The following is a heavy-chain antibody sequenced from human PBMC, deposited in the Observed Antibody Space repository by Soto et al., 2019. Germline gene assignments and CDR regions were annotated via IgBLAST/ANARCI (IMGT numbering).Heavy chain of an antibody. D-gene: IGHD1-26*01. CDR2: ISGSGGST. Sequence: GGSLRLSCAASGFTFSSYAMSWVRQAPGKGLEWVSAISGSGGSTYYADSVKGRFTISRDNTKNTLYLQMNSLRAEDTAVYYCSKGAHRGSYSNANFDYWGQGTLVTVSS. J-gene: IGHJ4*02. CDR1: GFTFSSYA. CDR3: SKGAHRGSYSNANFDY. V-gene: IGHV3-23*01.